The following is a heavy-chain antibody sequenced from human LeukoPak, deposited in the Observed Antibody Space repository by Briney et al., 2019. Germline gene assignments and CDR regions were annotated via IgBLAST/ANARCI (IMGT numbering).Heavy chain of an antibody. CDR1: GGSFSGYY. D-gene: IGHD6-6*01. J-gene: IGHJ4*02. V-gene: IGHV4-34*01. CDR2: INHSGST. Sequence: PSETLSLTCAVYGGSFSGYYWSWIRQPPGKGLEWIGEINHSGSTNYNPSLKSRVTISVDTSKNQFSLKLSSVTAADTAVYYRVPLEYSSSSYYFDYWGQGTLVTVSS. CDR3: VPLEYSSSSYYFDY.